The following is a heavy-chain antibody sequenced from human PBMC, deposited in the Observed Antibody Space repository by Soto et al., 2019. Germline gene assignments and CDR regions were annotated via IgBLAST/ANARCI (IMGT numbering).Heavy chain of an antibody. D-gene: IGHD4-17*01. CDR1: GFSLTSHHMG. CDR2: IYWDDDE. J-gene: IGHJ4*02. Sequence: QITLRESGPALVRPAQTLSLTCTSSGFSLTSHHMGVSWIRQPPGKAMEWLALIYWDDDERFNPSLKDRLAISKDTSKNQVVLTMTNMGPLDTATYFCAHAGDYDLLSFDHWGPGTLVTLSS. CDR3: AHAGDYDLLSFDH. V-gene: IGHV2-5*08.